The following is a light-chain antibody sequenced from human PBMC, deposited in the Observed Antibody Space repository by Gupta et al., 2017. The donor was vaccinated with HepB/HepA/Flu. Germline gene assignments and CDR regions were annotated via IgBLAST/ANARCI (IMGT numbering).Light chain of an antibody. Sequence: ELVMTQSPATLSVSPGERATLSCRASQSVNTYLAWYQQKPGQAPRLLIYDASTRATGIPARFSGSGSGTEFTLTISSLQSEDSAVYFCQQYKNWPLTFGGGTKVEIK. CDR2: DAS. CDR1: QSVNTY. CDR3: QQYKNWPLT. V-gene: IGKV3-15*01. J-gene: IGKJ4*01.